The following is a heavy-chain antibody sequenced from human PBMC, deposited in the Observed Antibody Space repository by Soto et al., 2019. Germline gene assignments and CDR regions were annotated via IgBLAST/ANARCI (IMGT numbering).Heavy chain of an antibody. J-gene: IGHJ5*02. CDR3: AGDPTGRFDWSPNWFDP. CDR2: IIPIFGTA. Sequence: QVQLVQSGAEVKKPGSSVKVSCKASGGTFSSYAISWVRQAPGQGLEWMGGIIPIFGTANYAQKFQGRVTITADESTSTAYMELSSLRSEDTAVYYCAGDPTGRFDWSPNWFDPWGQGTLVTVSS. CDR1: GGTFSSYA. D-gene: IGHD3-9*01. V-gene: IGHV1-69*01.